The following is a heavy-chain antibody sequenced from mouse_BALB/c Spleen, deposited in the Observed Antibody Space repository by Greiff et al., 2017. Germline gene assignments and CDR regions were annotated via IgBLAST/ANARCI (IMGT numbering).Heavy chain of an antibody. J-gene: IGHJ3*01. CDR2: ILPGSGST. CDR3: ARGGISFAY. Sequence: VQLQQSGAELMKPGASVKISCKATGYTFSSYWIEWVKQRPGHGLEWIGEILPGSGSTNYNEKFKGKATFTADTSSNTAYMQLSSLTSEDSAVYYCARGGISFAYWGQGTLVTVSA. V-gene: IGHV1-9*01. CDR1: GYTFSSYW.